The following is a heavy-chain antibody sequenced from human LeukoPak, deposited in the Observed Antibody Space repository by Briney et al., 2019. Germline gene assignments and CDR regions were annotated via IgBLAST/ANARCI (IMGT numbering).Heavy chain of an antibody. CDR3: ARVDYYYMDV. V-gene: IGHV4-61*02. CDR2: IYTSGST. J-gene: IGHJ6*03. Sequence: SPTLSLTCTVSGGSISSGSYHWSWIRQPAGKGLEWIGRIYTSGSTNYNPSLKSRVTISVDTSKNQFSLKLSSVTAADTAVYYCARVDYYYMDVWGKGTTVTVSS. CDR1: GGSISSGSYH.